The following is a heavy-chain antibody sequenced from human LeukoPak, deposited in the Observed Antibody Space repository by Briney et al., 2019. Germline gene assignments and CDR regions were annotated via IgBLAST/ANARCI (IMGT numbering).Heavy chain of an antibody. V-gene: IGHV5-51*01. Sequence: RGESLKISCKASGYSFSTYWIGWVRQMPGKGLEWMGIIYPGDSDTRYSPSFQGQVTISADKSISTAYLQWSSLKASDTAMYYCARIVVVPAAMEVDAFDIWGQGTMVTVSS. J-gene: IGHJ3*02. CDR3: ARIVVVPAAMEVDAFDI. CDR1: GYSFSTYW. D-gene: IGHD2-2*01. CDR2: IYPGDSDT.